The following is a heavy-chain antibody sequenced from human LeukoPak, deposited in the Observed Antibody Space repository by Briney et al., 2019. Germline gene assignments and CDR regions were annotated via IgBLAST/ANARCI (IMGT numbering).Heavy chain of an antibody. D-gene: IGHD2-2*02. V-gene: IGHV3-15*01. CDR1: GFTFNNAW. Sequence: GGSLRLSCAASGFTFNNAWMTWVRQAPGKGLEWVGRIKSKTDGGTTDYAAPVKGRSTISRDDSKNTLYLQMNSLKTEDTAVYYCTTAEHCSSTTCYTVSIWGQGTLVTVSS. J-gene: IGHJ4*02. CDR2: IKSKTDGGTT. CDR3: TTAEHCSSTTCYTVSI.